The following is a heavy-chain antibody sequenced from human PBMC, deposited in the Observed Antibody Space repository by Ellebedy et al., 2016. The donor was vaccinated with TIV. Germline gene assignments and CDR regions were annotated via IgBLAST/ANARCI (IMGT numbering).Heavy chain of an antibody. D-gene: IGHD6-6*01. Sequence: GESLKISXAASAFTFSTFSMSWVRQAPGKGLEWVSAITGIGTSTYYADSVKGRFTISRDNANNSLFLQMNSLRAEDTAVYYCARDASLGYYYYYMDVWGKGTTVTVAS. V-gene: IGHV3-23*01. CDR3: ARDASLGYYYYYMDV. CDR1: AFTFSTFS. CDR2: ITGIGTST. J-gene: IGHJ6*03.